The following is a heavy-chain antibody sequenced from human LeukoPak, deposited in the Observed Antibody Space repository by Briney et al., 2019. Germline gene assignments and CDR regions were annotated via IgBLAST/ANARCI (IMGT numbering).Heavy chain of an antibody. CDR3: ARDRLDITVAGTVDY. CDR1: GFTFSSYL. Sequence: GGSLRLSCAASGFTFSSYLMHWVRQAPGKGLEWVAVISYDGSNKYYADSVKGRFIISRDNSKNTLYLQMDSLRAEDTAVYYCARDRLDITVAGTVDYWGQGTLVTVSS. V-gene: IGHV3-30-3*01. CDR2: ISYDGSNK. J-gene: IGHJ4*02. D-gene: IGHD6-19*01.